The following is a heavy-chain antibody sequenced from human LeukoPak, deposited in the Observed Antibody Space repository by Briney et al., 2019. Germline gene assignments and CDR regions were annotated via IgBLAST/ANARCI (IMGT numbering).Heavy chain of an antibody. CDR3: ARDLSQWYDYVWGSYRSKYYFDY. V-gene: IGHV3-20*04. D-gene: IGHD3-16*02. CDR2: INWNGGST. Sequence: PGGSLRLSCAASGFTFDDYGMSWVRQAPGKGLEWVSGINWNGGSTGYADSVKGRFTISRDNAKNSLYLQMNSLRAEDTALYYCARDLSQWYDYVWGSYRSKYYFDYWGQGTLVTVSS. J-gene: IGHJ4*02. CDR1: GFTFDDYG.